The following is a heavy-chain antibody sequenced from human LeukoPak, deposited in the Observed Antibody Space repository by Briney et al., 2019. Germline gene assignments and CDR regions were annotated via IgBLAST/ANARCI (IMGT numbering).Heavy chain of an antibody. CDR1: GYSISSGYY. Sequence: PSETLSLTCTVSGYSISSGYYWGWIRQPPGKGLEWIGSIYHSGSTYYNPSLKSRVTISVDTSKNQFSLKLSSVTAADTAVYYCAGTWGGSSAAFDIWGQGTMVTVSS. CDR2: IYHSGST. D-gene: IGHD6-6*01. V-gene: IGHV4-38-2*02. CDR3: AGTWGGSSAAFDI. J-gene: IGHJ3*02.